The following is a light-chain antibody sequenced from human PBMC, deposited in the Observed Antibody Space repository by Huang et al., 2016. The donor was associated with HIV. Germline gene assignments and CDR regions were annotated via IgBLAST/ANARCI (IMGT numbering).Light chain of an antibody. J-gene: IGKJ1*01. Sequence: DIVMAQSPVSLAVSLGERATLTCRSSQSVFSTSTNKDYLALFQQKPGQPPKFLLVWSSTREGGVPDRISGSGSGTHFPLTIANLEAEDAAIYYCQQYYASPQTFGQGTRV. CDR2: WSS. V-gene: IGKV4-1*01. CDR3: QQYYASPQT. CDR1: QSVFSTSTNKDY.